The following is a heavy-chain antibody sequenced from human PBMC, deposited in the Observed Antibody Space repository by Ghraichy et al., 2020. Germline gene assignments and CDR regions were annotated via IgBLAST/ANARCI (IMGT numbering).Heavy chain of an antibody. CDR2: IWYDGSNK. CDR1: GFTFSSYS. CDR3: ARAGRVVLRFLEWFDP. D-gene: IGHD3-3*01. J-gene: IGHJ5*02. V-gene: IGHV3-33*01. Sequence: GESLNISCAASGFTFSSYSMHWVRQAPGKGLEWVAVIWYDGSNKYYADSVKGRFTISRDNSKNTLYLQMNSLRAEDTAVYYCARAGRVVLRFLEWFDPWGQGTLVTVSS.